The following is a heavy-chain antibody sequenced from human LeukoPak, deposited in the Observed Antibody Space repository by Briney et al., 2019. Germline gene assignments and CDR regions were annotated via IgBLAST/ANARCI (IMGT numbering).Heavy chain of an antibody. Sequence: SETLSLTCTVSGGSISSSSYYWGWIRQPPGQGLEWIGSIYYSGSTYYNPSLKSRVTISVDTSKNQFSLKLSSVTAADTAVYYCARHRGLQYLDYWGQGTLVTVSS. D-gene: IGHD5-18*01. V-gene: IGHV4-39*01. CDR1: GGSISSSSYY. CDR3: ARHRGLQYLDY. J-gene: IGHJ4*02. CDR2: IYYSGST.